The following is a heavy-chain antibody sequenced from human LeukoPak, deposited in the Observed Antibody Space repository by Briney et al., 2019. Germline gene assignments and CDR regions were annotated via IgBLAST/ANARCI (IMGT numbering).Heavy chain of an antibody. CDR2: ISWNSGSI. V-gene: IGHV3-9*03. D-gene: IGHD1-14*01. CDR1: GFTFDDYA. CDR3: ARDRKTDDAFDI. J-gene: IGHJ3*02. Sequence: GGSLRLSCAASGFTFDDYAMHWVRQAPGKGLEWVSGISWNSGSIGYADSVKGRFTISRDNSKNTLYLQMGSLRAEDMAVYYCARDRKTDDAFDIWGQGTMVTVSS.